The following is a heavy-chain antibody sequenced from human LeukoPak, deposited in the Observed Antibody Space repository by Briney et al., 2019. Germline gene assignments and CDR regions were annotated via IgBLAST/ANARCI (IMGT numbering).Heavy chain of an antibody. CDR2: IYPGDSDT. CDR1: GYRFTSYW. V-gene: IGHV5-51*01. J-gene: IGHJ3*02. D-gene: IGHD3-16*01. Sequence: GASLKISCKGSGYRFTSYWIGWVRQMPGKGLEWMGIIYPGDSDTRYSPSFQGQVTISADKSISTAYLQWSSLKASDTAMYYCARRDTEKGGAFDIWGQGTMVTVSS. CDR3: ARRDTEKGGAFDI.